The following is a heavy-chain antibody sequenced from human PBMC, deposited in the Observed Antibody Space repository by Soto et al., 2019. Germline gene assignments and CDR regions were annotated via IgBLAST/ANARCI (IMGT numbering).Heavy chain of an antibody. CDR1: GGSIISTTYY. CDR3: ASRGLNGDPFDH. V-gene: IGHV4-39*01. D-gene: IGHD4-17*01. CDR2: IYYSGRT. Sequence: SETLSLTCTVSGGSIISTTYYWGWIRQPPGKGLEWIGSIYYSGRTYYNPSLKSRVTISVDAYKNQFSLKLSSVTATDTAVYYCASRGLNGDPFDHWGQGTLVTVSS. J-gene: IGHJ4*02.